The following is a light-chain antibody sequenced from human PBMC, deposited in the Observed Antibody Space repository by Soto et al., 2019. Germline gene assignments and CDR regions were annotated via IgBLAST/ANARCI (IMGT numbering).Light chain of an antibody. V-gene: IGKV3-20*01. CDR1: QSVTSSY. CDR2: AAS. Sequence: EIVLTQSPDTLSLSPGESATLSCRASQSVTSSYLAWYQQTPGQTPRLLIYAASSRATGIPDRFSGSGSGTDFSLTISRLEAEDFAVYYCQQYGSSPRTFGQGTKVDIK. CDR3: QQYGSSPRT. J-gene: IGKJ1*01.